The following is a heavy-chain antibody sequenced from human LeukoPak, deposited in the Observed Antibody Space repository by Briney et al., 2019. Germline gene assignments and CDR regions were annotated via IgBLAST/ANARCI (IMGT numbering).Heavy chain of an antibody. CDR2: ISSRSTAK. CDR1: GFTFRDYS. D-gene: IGHD1-26*01. J-gene: IGHJ4*02. Sequence: GGSLRLSCIASGFTFRDYSMNWGRQARGKGPEWIAHISSRSTAKYYAESVMGRFTISRDNDMNSLYLQMNSLRDEDTAVYYCATQWELHPAFWGQGTLVTVSS. CDR3: ATQWELHPAF. V-gene: IGHV3-48*02.